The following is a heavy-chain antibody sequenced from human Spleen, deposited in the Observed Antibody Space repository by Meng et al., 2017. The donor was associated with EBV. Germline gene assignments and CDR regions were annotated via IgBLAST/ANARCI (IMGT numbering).Heavy chain of an antibody. D-gene: IGHD6-25*01. CDR3: ARSGIAAGVGWFDP. CDR2: IYHSGST. J-gene: IGHJ5*02. Sequence: QVQGQEWGVGRLEPSVSLARTFAVDCGLCGSYYWSWFRQPPGKGLEWIGHIYHSGSTNYNWSLESRVTISVDTSKTKLSLNLSSVTAADTAVYYCARSGIAAGVGWFDPWGQGTLVTVSS. V-gene: IGHV4-34*01. CDR1: CGLCGSYY.